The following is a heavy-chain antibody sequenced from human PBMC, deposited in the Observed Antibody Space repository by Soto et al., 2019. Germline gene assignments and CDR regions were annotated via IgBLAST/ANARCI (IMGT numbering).Heavy chain of an antibody. CDR1: GYTFTSYA. Sequence: QVQLVQSGAEVKKPGASVKVSCKASGYTFTSYAMHWVRQAPGQRLEWMGWINAGNGNTKYSQKFQGRVTITRDTSASTDYMELSSLRAEDTAVYYCERVMGSGYVEGAYYYYGMDVWGQGTTVTVSS. J-gene: IGHJ6*02. CDR2: INAGNGNT. V-gene: IGHV1-3*01. D-gene: IGHD5-12*01. CDR3: ERVMGSGYVEGAYYYYGMDV.